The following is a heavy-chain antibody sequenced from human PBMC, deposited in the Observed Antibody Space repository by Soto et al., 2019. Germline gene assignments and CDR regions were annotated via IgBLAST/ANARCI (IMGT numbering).Heavy chain of an antibody. CDR2: IWYDGSNK. CDR1: RFTFNNYG. D-gene: IGHD4-17*01. CDR3: ARDGLPYGGNYYFDY. V-gene: IGHV3-33*01. Sequence: QVQLVESGGGVVQPGRSLSLSCAASRFTFNNYGMHWVRQAPGKGLEWVAVIWYDGSNKYYADSVKGRFTISRDNSRNTLYLQMNSLRAEDTAVYYCARDGLPYGGNYYFDYWGQGTLVTVSS. J-gene: IGHJ4*02.